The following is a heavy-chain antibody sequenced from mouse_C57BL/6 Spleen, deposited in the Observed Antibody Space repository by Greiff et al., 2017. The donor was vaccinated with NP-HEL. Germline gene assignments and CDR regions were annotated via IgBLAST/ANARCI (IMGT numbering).Heavy chain of an antibody. D-gene: IGHD1-1*01. CDR3: ARNYGSSYWYFDV. J-gene: IGHJ1*03. Sequence: VQLMESGAELVRPGTSVKVSCKASGYAFTNYLIEWVKQRPGQGLEWIGVINPGSGGTNYNEKFKGKAKLTADKSSSTAYMQLSSLTSEDSAVYFWARNYGSSYWYFDVWGTGTTVTVSS. V-gene: IGHV1-54*01. CDR1: GYAFTNYL. CDR2: INPGSGGT.